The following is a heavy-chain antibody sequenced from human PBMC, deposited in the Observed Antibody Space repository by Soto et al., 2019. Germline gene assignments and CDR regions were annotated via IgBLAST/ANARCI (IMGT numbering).Heavy chain of an antibody. V-gene: IGHV3-30*18. D-gene: IGHD4-4*01. CDR3: ANSPTVTIHWEYYYYRGMDV. CDR1: GFTFSSHG. Sequence: VQLVESGGGVVQPGRSLRLSCAASGFTFSSHGMHWVRQAPGQGLDWVAVISYDGSNINYADSVKGRFTISRDNSKNTLYQQMNSLGPEDTAVYYCANSPTVTIHWEYYYYRGMDVWGQGTTVTVS. CDR2: ISYDGSNI. J-gene: IGHJ6*02.